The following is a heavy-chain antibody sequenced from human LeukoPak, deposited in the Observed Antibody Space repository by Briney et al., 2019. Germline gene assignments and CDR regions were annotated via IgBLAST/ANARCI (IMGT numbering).Heavy chain of an antibody. CDR2: IYYSGST. Sequence: SETLSLTCTVSGGSISSYYWSWIRQPPGKGLEWIGYIYYSGSTNYNPSLKSRVTISVDTSKNQFSLKLSSVTAADTAVYYCARGMVTAIVDYWGQGTLVTVSS. CDR3: ARGMVTAIVDY. D-gene: IGHD2-21*02. V-gene: IGHV4-59*12. CDR1: GGSISSYY. J-gene: IGHJ4*02.